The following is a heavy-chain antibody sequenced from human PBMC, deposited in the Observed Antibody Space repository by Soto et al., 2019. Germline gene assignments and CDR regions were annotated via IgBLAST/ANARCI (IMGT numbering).Heavy chain of an antibody. CDR1: GSTFDDNG. Sequence: EVQLVESGGGVVRPGGSLRLSCAASGSTFDDNGMSWVRQAPGKGLEWVSGINRNGGSPGYADSVKGRFTISRDKAKHSMYLQMKSLRSVATSLYSCARSVGATDWFAPWGSGTLVTVSS. CDR2: INRNGGSP. V-gene: IGHV3-20*04. D-gene: IGHD1-26*01. J-gene: IGHJ5*02. CDR3: ARSVGATDWFAP.